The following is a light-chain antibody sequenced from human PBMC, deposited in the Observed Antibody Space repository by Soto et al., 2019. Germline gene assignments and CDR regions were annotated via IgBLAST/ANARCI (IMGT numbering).Light chain of an antibody. CDR3: QQYNSYLLWT. CDR1: QSISSW. V-gene: IGKV1-5*01. Sequence: DIQMAQSPSTLSASVGDRVTITCRASQSISSWLAWYQQKPGKAPKLLIYDASSLESGGPSRFSGSGSGTEFTLTISSLQPDDFATYYCQQYNSYLLWTFGQGTKVEIK. J-gene: IGKJ1*01. CDR2: DAS.